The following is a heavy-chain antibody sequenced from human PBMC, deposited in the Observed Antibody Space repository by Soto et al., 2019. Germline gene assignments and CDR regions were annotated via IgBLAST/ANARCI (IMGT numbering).Heavy chain of an antibody. V-gene: IGHV1-18*01. CDR1: GYTFTSYG. CDR2: ISAYNGNT. J-gene: IGHJ6*02. CDR3: ARHRGFAYSSSWYGMDV. D-gene: IGHD6-13*01. Sequence: QVQLVQSGAEVKKPGASVKVSCKASGYTFTSYGISWVRQAPGQGLEWMGWISAYNGNTNYAQKLQGRVTMTTDTSTSTAYMDLRSLRSDDTAVYYCARHRGFAYSSSWYGMDVWGQGTTVTVSS.